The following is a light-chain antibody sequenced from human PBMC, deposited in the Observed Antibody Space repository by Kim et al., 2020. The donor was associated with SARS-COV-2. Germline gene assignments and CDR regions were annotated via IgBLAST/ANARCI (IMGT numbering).Light chain of an antibody. V-gene: IGKV3-20*01. CDR3: QQYADSSLS. CDR1: QGVSSS. J-gene: IGKJ4*01. Sequence: SLSPGERATLSCRDSQGVSSSLAWYQQSPGQTPRLLIYGASTRATGIPDRFSGSGSGTDFILTISRLEPEDFAIYYCQQYADSSLSFGGGTKVEI. CDR2: GAS.